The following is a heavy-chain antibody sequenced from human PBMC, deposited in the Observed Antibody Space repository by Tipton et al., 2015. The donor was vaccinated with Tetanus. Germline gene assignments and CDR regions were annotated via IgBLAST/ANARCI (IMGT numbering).Heavy chain of an antibody. CDR3: ASLPKHWLAPRGAP. CDR1: GGSLSDYY. CDR2: INHRGGT. V-gene: IGHV4-34*01. J-gene: IGHJ5*02. Sequence: GLVKPSETLSLTCAVSGGSLSDYYWSWIRQPPGKGLEWIGEINHRGGTMYNPSLKSRVTISGDTSKNQFSLNLTSVTAADTAVYYCASLPKHWLAPRGAPWGQGTLVTVPS. D-gene: IGHD6-19*01.